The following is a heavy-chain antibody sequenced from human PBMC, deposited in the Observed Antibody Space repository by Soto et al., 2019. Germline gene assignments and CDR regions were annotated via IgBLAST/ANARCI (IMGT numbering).Heavy chain of an antibody. V-gene: IGHV3-11*06. CDR2: IVSGSDYT. D-gene: IGHD6-13*01. CDR3: ARLRASTWYLGGYLDY. CDR1: GFTFSDYY. Sequence: SLRLSCAASGFTFSDYYMSWIRQAPGKGLEWVSYIVSGSDYTNYADSVRGRFTISRDNAKNSLFLEMNSLRPDDTAVYYCARLRASTWYLGGYLDYWGLGTLVTVSS. J-gene: IGHJ4*02.